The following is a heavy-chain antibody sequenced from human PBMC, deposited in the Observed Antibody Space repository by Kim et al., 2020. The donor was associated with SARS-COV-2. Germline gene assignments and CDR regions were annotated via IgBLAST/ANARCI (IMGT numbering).Heavy chain of an antibody. D-gene: IGHD3-22*01. J-gene: IGHJ4*02. Sequence: DSVKGRFTISRDNSKNTLYLQMNSLRAEDTAVYYCANFGYYDSSGYPPLYWGQGTLVTVSS. CDR3: ANFGYYDSSGYPPLY. V-gene: IGHV3-30*02.